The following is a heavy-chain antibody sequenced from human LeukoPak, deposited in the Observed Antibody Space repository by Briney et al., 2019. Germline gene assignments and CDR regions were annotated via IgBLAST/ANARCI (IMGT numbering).Heavy chain of an antibody. CDR1: GGSISSSSYY. CDR3: ARTPFNYYGDYLTNAFDI. Sequence: SETLSLTCTISGGSISSSSYYWGWIRQPPGKGLEWIGSIYYSGSTYYNPSLKSRVTISVDTSKNQFSLKLSSVTAADTAVYYCARTPFNYYGDYLTNAFDIWGQGTMVTVSS. V-gene: IGHV4-39*01. D-gene: IGHD4-17*01. J-gene: IGHJ3*02. CDR2: IYYSGST.